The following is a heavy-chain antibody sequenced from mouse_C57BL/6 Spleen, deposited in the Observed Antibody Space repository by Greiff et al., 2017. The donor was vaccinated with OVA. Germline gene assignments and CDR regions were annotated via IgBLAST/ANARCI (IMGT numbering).Heavy chain of an antibody. CDR1: GFSLTSYA. CDR2: IWTGGGT. V-gene: IGHV2-9-1*01. CDR3: ARNGYDASYWYFDV. D-gene: IGHD2-2*01. Sequence: VQLQQSGPGLVAPSQSLSITCTVSGFSLTSYAISWVRQPPGKGLEWLGVIWTGGGTNYNSALKSRLSISKDNSKSQVFLKMNSLQTDDTARYYCARNGYDASYWYFDVWGTGTTVTVSS. J-gene: IGHJ1*03.